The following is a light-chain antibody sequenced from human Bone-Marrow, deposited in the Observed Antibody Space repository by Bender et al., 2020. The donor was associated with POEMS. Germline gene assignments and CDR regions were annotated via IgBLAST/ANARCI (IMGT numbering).Light chain of an antibody. Sequence: SHDLTQPPSLSVSPGQTANITCSAANLGDLFACWYQQKPGQSPVLVIYQDTKRPSDIPERFSASKSANTATLTISGTQPMDEADYYCQAWDSTIAVVFGGGTKLTVL. V-gene: IGLV3-1*01. CDR2: QDT. CDR1: NLGDLF. J-gene: IGLJ2*01. CDR3: QAWDSTIAVV.